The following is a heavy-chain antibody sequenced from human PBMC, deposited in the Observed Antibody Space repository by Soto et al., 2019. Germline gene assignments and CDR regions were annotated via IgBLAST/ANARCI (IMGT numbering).Heavy chain of an antibody. CDR1: GFTFSSYD. J-gene: IGHJ6*02. CDR3: ARDRGKGYSSSYYYYYGMDV. D-gene: IGHD6-13*01. CDR2: IGTAGDT. V-gene: IGHV3-13*01. Sequence: GGSLRLSCAASGFTFSSYDMHWVRQATGKGLEWVSAIGTAGDTYYPGSVKGRFTISRENAKNSLYLQMNSLRAGDTAVYYCARDRGKGYSSSYYYYYGMDVWGQGTTVTVSS.